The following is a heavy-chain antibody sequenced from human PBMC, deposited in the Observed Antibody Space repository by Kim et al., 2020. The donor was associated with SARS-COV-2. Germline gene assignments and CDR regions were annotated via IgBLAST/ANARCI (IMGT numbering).Heavy chain of an antibody. J-gene: IGHJ5*02. Sequence: SVKVSCKASGGTFSSYAISWVRQAPGQGLEWMGGIIPIFGTGNYAQKFQGRVTITADESTSTAYMELSSLRSEDTAVYYCARDAYPAIYSSSWYGGWFDPWGQGTLVTVSS. CDR3: ARDAYPAIYSSSWYGGWFDP. V-gene: IGHV1-69*13. CDR2: IIPIFGTG. D-gene: IGHD6-13*01. CDR1: GGTFSSYA.